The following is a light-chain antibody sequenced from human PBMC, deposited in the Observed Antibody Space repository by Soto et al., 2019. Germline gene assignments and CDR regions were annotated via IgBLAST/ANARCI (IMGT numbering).Light chain of an antibody. J-gene: IGLJ2*01. CDR2: DVT. Sequence: QSALTQPASVSGCPGQSITISCSGTSSDFGGYNYVSWYQQHPGKAPKLLIYDVTNRPSGVSNRFSGSKFGNTASLTISGLQAEDEGDYYCSSYTTTTTVVAFGGGTKLTVL. V-gene: IGLV2-14*03. CDR3: SSYTTTTTVVA. CDR1: SSDFGGYNY.